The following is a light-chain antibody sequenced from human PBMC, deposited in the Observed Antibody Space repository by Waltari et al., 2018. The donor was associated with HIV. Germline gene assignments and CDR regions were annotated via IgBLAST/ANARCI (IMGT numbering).Light chain of an antibody. CDR1: QSISTW. CDR2: KAS. J-gene: IGKJ5*01. CDR3: QQYNNFPIT. Sequence: DIQMTQSPSTLSAFVGDRVTITCRASQSISTWLAWYQQKPGKAPKALIYKASTLETGIPSRFSGSGSGTEFTLTIRSLQADDFATYYCQQYNNFPITLGQGTRLEIK. V-gene: IGKV1-5*03.